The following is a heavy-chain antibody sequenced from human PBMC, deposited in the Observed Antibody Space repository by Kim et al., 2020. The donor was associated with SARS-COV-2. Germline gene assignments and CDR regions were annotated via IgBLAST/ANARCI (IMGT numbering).Heavy chain of an antibody. J-gene: IGHJ4*02. D-gene: IGHD2-15*01. CDR1: GFTFSNYA. CDR3: AKDLSVVVVAASPLGRVY. Sequence: GGSLRLSCAASGFTFSNYAMSWVRQAPGKGLEWVSYISSSGGSTYYADSVKGRFTISRDNAKNTLYLQMNSLRAEDTAVYYCAKDLSVVVVAASPLGRVYWGQGTLVTVSS. CDR2: ISSSGGST. V-gene: IGHV3-23*01.